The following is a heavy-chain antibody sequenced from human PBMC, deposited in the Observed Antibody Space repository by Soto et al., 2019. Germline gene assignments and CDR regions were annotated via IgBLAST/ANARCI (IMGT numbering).Heavy chain of an antibody. J-gene: IGHJ4*02. V-gene: IGHV1-18*01. D-gene: IGHD2-2*01. CDR1: GYSFMKYG. Sequence: ASAKVSCKGFGYSFMKYGINWVRQAPGQGLEWVGWISPYSGYTHSAQKFHGRLTLTTDTAASTAYMELRILRSADTALYYCAREASVLIPAAQPSRFDSWGQGTLVTVSS. CDR3: AREASVLIPAAQPSRFDS. CDR2: ISPYSGYT.